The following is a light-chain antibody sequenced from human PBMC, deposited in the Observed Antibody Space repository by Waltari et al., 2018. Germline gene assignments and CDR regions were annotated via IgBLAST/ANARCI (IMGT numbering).Light chain of an antibody. CDR3: CSFRGGDSFV. CDR2: DVT. CDR1: TSDIGYYYY. V-gene: IGLV2-14*03. J-gene: IGLJ1*01. Sequence: QSALTQPAPVSGSPGQSITISCIGTTSDIGYYYYLSWYQQFPDKAPTPIIYDVTKRPSGISGRFSGSKSGNTASLTISGLQAEDEGDYYCCSFRGGDSFVFGTGTRVTVV.